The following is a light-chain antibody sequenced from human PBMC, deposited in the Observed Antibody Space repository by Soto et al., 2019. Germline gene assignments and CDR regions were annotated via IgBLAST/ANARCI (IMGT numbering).Light chain of an antibody. J-gene: IGLJ2*01. V-gene: IGLV2-8*01. Sequence: QSVLTQPPSASGSPGQSVTISCTGTSSDVGGYNYVSWYQQHPGKAPKVMIYEVSKWPSGVPDRFSGSKSGNTASLTVSGLQAEDEADYYCSSYAGSNVVFGGGTKLTVL. CDR2: EVS. CDR1: SSDVGGYNY. CDR3: SSYAGSNVV.